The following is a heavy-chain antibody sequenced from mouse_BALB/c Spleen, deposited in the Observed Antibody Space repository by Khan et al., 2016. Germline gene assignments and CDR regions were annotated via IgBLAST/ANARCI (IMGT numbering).Heavy chain of an antibody. Sequence: QVQLQQPGAELVRPGSSVKISCKASGFAFSSYWMNWVKQRPGQGLEWIGQIYPGDGDTNYNGKFQGKATLTADKSSSTAYMQLSSLTSDDFAVYFCARGTPFANWGQGTLVTVSA. CDR3: ARGTPFAN. V-gene: IGHV1-80*01. J-gene: IGHJ3*01. CDR1: GFAFSSYW. CDR2: IYPGDGDT. D-gene: IGHD2-14*01.